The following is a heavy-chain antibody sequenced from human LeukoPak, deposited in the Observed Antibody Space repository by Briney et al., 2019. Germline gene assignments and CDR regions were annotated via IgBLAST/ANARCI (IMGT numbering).Heavy chain of an antibody. CDR1: GYTFTSYG. D-gene: IGHD5-12*01. CDR3: ARDLRVATESYYYGMDV. J-gene: IGHJ6*02. V-gene: IGHV1-18*01. CDR2: ISAYNGNT. Sequence: ASVKVSCKASGYTFTSYGISWVRQAPGQGLEWMGWISAYNGNTNYAQKLQGRVTMTTDTSTSTAYMELRSLRSDDTAVYYCARDLRVATESYYYGMDVWGQGTTVTVSS.